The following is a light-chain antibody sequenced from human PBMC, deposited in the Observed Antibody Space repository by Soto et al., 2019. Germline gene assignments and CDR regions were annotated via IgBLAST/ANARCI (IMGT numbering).Light chain of an antibody. V-gene: IGLV2-14*01. CDR3: SSYTSISTDV. CDR1: SSDVGGYNF. CDR2: DVR. J-gene: IGLJ1*01. Sequence: QSVLTQPASVSGSPGQSITISCTGTSSDVGGYNFVSWYQQHPGKATKLMIYDVRNRPSGVSNRFSGSKSVNTASLTFSGLQAEDEADYYCSSYTSISTDVFGTGTKVTVL.